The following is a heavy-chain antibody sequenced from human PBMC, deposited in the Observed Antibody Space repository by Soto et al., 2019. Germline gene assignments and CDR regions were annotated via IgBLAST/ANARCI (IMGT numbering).Heavy chain of an antibody. D-gene: IGHD3-16*02. CDR1: GGSFNGYY. Sequence: SETLSLTSAVYGGSFNGYYWSWIRQPPGKGLEWVGEINHSGSTNYNPSLKSRITISVDTSKNQFSLKLSSVTAADTAVYYCARGALGGWFDPWGQGTLVTVSS. CDR2: INHSGST. CDR3: ARGALGGWFDP. J-gene: IGHJ5*02. V-gene: IGHV4-34*01.